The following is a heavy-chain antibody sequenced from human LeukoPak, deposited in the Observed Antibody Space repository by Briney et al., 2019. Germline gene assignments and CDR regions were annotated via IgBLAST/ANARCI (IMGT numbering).Heavy chain of an antibody. V-gene: IGHV3-11*01. D-gene: IGHD4-23*01. Sequence: GGSLTLSCTVSGCTFTNYYMSWIRQAPGKGLEWVSYISSSGSTIYYADSVRRRSTISSTNDKNSLYLQMNILAAEDTAVYYCARDRRAKTTVVTVDWFDPGGQGTLVTVSS. CDR3: ARDRRAKTTVVTVDWFDP. J-gene: IGHJ5*02. CDR2: ISSSGSTI. CDR1: GCTFTNYY.